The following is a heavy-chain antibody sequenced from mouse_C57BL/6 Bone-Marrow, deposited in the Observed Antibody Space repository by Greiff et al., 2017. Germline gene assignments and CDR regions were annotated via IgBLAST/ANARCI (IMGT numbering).Heavy chain of an antibody. V-gene: IGHV1-50*01. D-gene: IGHD2-1*01. J-gene: IGHJ2*01. CDR3: ARGGGNPYFDY. CDR1: GYTFTSYW. CDR2: IDPSDSYT. Sequence: VQLQQPGAELVKPGASVKLSCKASGYTFTSYWMQWVKQRPGQGLEWIGEIDPSDSYTNYNQKFKGKATLTVDTSSSTAYMQLSSLTSEDSAVYYCARGGGNPYFDYWGQGTTLTVSS.